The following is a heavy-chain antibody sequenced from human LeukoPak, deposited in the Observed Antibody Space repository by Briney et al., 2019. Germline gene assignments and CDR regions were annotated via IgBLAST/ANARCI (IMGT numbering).Heavy chain of an antibody. CDR1: GFTFSSYS. CDR2: ISSSSSTI. CDR3: ARGPKRNGMDV. V-gene: IGHV3-48*01. J-gene: IGHJ6*02. Sequence: GGSLRLSCAASGFTFSSYSMNWVRQAPGKGLEWVSYISSSSSTIYYADSVKGRFTISRDNAKNSLYLQMNSLRAEDTAVYYCARGPKRNGMDVWGQGTTVTVSS.